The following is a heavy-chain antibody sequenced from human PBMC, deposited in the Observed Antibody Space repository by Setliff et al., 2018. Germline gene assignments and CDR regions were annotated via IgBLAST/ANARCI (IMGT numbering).Heavy chain of an antibody. Sequence: SETLSLTCTVYGGSFSGYYWSWIRQPPGKRLEWIGSIYYSGSTYYNPSLKSRVTISVDTSKYQFSLKLSSVTAADTAVYYCASTDYDILTGYYPYGMDVWGQGTTVTVSS. CDR2: IYYSGST. CDR1: GGSFSGYY. D-gene: IGHD3-9*01. V-gene: IGHV4-34*01. J-gene: IGHJ6*02. CDR3: ASTDYDILTGYYPYGMDV.